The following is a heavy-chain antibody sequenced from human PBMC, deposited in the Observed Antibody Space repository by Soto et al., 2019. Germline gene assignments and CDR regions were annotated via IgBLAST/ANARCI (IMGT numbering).Heavy chain of an antibody. CDR2: LDNDGTNT. D-gene: IGHD3-16*01. Sequence: GASLRLSRAASGFNFSTYWMHCVRQAPGKWLVWFSRLDNDGTNTRYADSVKGRFTVSRDNGKNTVYLQMDSLRAEDTAVYYCARDGGTHFAYSAQGTLVTVSS. V-gene: IGHV3-74*01. J-gene: IGHJ4*02. CDR3: ARDGGTHFAY. CDR1: GFNFSTYW.